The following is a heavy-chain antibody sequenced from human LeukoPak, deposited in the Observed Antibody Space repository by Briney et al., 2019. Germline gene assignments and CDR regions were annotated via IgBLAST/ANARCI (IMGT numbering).Heavy chain of an antibody. CDR1: GYTFTSYY. J-gene: IGHJ4*02. Sequence: GASVKVSCKASGYTFTSYYMHWVRQAPGQGLEWMGMINPSGGSTSYAQKFQGRVTMTRDMSTSTVYMELSSLRSEDTAVYYCARDKSEWELHAAFDYWGQGTLVTVSS. CDR3: ARDKSEWELHAAFDY. CDR2: INPSGGST. V-gene: IGHV1-46*01. D-gene: IGHD1-26*01.